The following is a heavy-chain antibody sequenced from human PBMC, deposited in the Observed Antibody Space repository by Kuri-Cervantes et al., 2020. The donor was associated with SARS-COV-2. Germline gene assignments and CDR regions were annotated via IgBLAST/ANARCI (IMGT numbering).Heavy chain of an antibody. J-gene: IGHJ5*02. CDR2: IYYSGST. Sequence: SDIRSFTCPVSGGSISSSSYYWGWILQPPGQGLEWIGSIYYSGSTYYNPSLKSRVTISVDTSKNQSSLKLSSVTAADTAVYYCATVVGATNFDPWGQGTLVTVSS. D-gene: IGHD1-26*01. CDR3: ATVVGATNFDP. V-gene: IGHV4-39*01. CDR1: GGSISSSSYY.